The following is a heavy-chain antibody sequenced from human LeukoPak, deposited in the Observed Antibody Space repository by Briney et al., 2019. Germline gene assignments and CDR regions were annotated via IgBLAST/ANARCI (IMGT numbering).Heavy chain of an antibody. J-gene: IGHJ5*02. CDR2: IYHSGST. Sequence: PSETLSLTCAVSGGSISSGGYSWSWIRQPPGKGLEWIGYIYHSGSTYYNPSLKSRVTISVDRSKNQFSLKLSSVTAADTAVYYCARDEPDTANWFDPWGQGTLVTVSS. CDR1: GGSISSGGYS. CDR3: ARDEPDTANWFDP. V-gene: IGHV4-30-2*01. D-gene: IGHD5-18*01.